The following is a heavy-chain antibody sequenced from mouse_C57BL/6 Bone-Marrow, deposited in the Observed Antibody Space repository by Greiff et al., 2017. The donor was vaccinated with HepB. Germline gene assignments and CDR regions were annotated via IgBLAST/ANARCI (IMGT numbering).Heavy chain of an antibody. CDR2: IDPSDSYT. V-gene: IGHV1-69*01. D-gene: IGHD1-1*01. CDR1: GYTFTSYW. J-gene: IGHJ3*01. Sequence: QVQLQQPGAELVMPGASVKLSCKASGYTFTSYWMHWVKQRPGQGLEWIGEIDPSDSYTNYNQKFKSKATLTVDKSSSTAYMQLSSLTSEDSAVYYCARCYGSSPWFAYWGQGTLVTVSA. CDR3: ARCYGSSPWFAY.